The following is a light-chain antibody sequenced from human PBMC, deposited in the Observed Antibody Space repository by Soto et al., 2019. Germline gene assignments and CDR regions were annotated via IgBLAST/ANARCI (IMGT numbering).Light chain of an antibody. V-gene: IGKV1-5*03. CDR3: QQVNVYPST. J-gene: IGKJ4*01. CDR2: KAS. Sequence: DIEMAQCPSTLSAPVGDRVTITCRASQSISVWLAWYQQKAGKAPNLLIYKASRLESGVPSRFSGGGSGTDFTLTISSLQPEDFATYYCQQVNVYPSTFGGGTKVDI. CDR1: QSISVW.